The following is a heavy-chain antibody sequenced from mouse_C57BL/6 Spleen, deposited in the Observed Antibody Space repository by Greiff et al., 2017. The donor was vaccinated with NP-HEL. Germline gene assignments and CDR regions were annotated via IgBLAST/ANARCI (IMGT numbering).Heavy chain of an antibody. CDR3: AGGSNLYFDY. D-gene: IGHD2-5*01. Sequence: VQLQQPGAELVKPGASVKLSCKASGYTFTSYWMHWVKQRPGQGLEWIGVIDPSDSYTNYNQKFKGKATLTVDTSSSTAYMQLSSLTSEDSAVYYCAGGSNLYFDYWGQGTTLTVSS. V-gene: IGHV1-69*02. CDR2: IDPSDSYT. CDR1: GYTFTSYW. J-gene: IGHJ2*01.